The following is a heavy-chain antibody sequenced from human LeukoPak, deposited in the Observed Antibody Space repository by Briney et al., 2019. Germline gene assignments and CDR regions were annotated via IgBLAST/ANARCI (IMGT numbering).Heavy chain of an antibody. CDR1: VDSVSSNRAA. J-gene: IGHJ5*02. D-gene: IGHD3-3*01. CDR3: ARFWFSNRGLDP. V-gene: IGHV6-1*01. CDR2: TYYRSKWYN. Sequence: SQTLSLTCAISVDSVSSNRAAWNWIRQSPSRGLEWLGRTYYRSKWYNDYAVSVKSRISISPDTNKNQFSLQLKSVTPEDTAVYYCARFWFSNRGLDPWGQGTLVTVSS.